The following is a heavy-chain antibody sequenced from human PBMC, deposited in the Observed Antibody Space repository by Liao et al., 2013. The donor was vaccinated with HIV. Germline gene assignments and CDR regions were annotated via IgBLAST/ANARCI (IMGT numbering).Heavy chain of an antibody. J-gene: IGHJ4*02. CDR2: IYTSGST. CDR3: ARDQTPSGWYYFDY. V-gene: IGHV4-4*07. CDR1: GGSISYYY. Sequence: QVQLQESGPGLVKASETLSLTCTVSGGSISYYYWSWIRQPAGRGLEWIGRIYTSGSTNYNPSLKSRVTMSVDTSKNQFSLKLSSVTAADTAVYYCARDQTPSGWYYFDYWGQGTLVTVSS. D-gene: IGHD6-19*01.